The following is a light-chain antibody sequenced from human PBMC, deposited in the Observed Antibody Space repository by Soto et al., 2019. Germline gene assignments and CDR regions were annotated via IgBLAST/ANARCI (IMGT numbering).Light chain of an antibody. V-gene: IGLV8-61*01. CDR1: SGSVSTSNY. Sequence: QAVVTQEPSLSVSPGGTVTLTCGLSSGSVSTSNYPSWYQQTPGQAPRTLIYSTNIRSSGVPDRFSGSILGNKAALTITGAQADDESDYYCVLYMGSATVVFGGGTKLTVL. J-gene: IGLJ2*01. CDR2: STN. CDR3: VLYMGSATVV.